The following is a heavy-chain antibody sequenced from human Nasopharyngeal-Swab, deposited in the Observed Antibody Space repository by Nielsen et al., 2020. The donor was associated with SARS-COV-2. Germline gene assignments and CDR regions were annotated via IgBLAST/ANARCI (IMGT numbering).Heavy chain of an antibody. Sequence: GSVQVPCKASGCIFTSYDINRVRQATGQGLEWMGWMNPNSGNTGYAQKSQGRVTMTKNTSISTAYMELSSLRSEDAAVYYCGRAPAGWGSGWYGWGQGTLVTVSS. D-gene: IGHD6-19*01. CDR2: MNPNSGNT. CDR1: GCIFTSYD. J-gene: IGHJ4*02. CDR3: GRAPAGWGSGWYG. V-gene: IGHV1-8*01.